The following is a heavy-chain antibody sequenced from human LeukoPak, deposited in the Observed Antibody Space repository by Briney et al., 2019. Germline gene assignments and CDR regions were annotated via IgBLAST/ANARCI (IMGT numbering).Heavy chain of an antibody. CDR2: ISGSGDNT. CDR1: GFTFSNYA. D-gene: IGHD2-15*01. J-gene: IGHJ4*02. CDR3: AKARTYCSGGSCFYDY. V-gene: IGHV3-23*01. Sequence: GGSLRLSCAASGFTFSNYAMTWVRQAPGKGLEWVSAISGSGDNTYYADSVEGRFTISRDNSKNTLSLQMNSLRAEDTAVYYCAKARTYCSGGSCFYDYWGQGTPVTVSS.